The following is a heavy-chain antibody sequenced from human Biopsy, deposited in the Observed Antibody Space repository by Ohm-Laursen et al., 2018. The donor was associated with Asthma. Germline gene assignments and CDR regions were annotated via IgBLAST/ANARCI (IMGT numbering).Heavy chain of an antibody. V-gene: IGHV1-69*13. Sequence: GASVTVSCKVSGDSFSNYAISWVRQAPGQGLEWMGGLIPVLGTPDHAQMFEGRVTITADESTSTAYMELSSLSSEDTAVYYCARGYSGSDRIVYYYSGLEVWGQGTTVTVSS. CDR1: GDSFSNYA. D-gene: IGHD5-12*01. CDR2: LIPVLGTP. J-gene: IGHJ6*02. CDR3: ARGYSGSDRIVYYYSGLEV.